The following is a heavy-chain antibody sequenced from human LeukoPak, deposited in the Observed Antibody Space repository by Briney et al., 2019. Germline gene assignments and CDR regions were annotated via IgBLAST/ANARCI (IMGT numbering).Heavy chain of an antibody. Sequence: GGSLRLSCAASGFTFSSYAMSWVRQAPGKGLEWVSAISGSGGSTYYADSVKGRFTISRDNSKNTLYLQMNSLRAEDTAVYYCAKDQGRGIAVAGDRPFNYWGQGTLVTVSS. J-gene: IGHJ4*02. CDR1: GFTFSSYA. CDR3: AKDQGRGIAVAGDRPFNY. V-gene: IGHV3-23*01. D-gene: IGHD6-19*01. CDR2: ISGSGGST.